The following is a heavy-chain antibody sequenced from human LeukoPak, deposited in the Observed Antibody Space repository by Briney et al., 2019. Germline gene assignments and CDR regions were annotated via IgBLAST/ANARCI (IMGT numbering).Heavy chain of an antibody. Sequence: GGSLRLSCAASGFTFSSYWMTWVRQAPGKGLEWVANIKQDGSEKYYVDSVKGRFTISRDNAKNSLYLQMNSLRAEDTAVYCCARGVSSGYDFDYWGQGTLVTVSS. J-gene: IGHJ4*02. V-gene: IGHV3-7*01. CDR3: ARGVSSGYDFDY. D-gene: IGHD5-12*01. CDR1: GFTFSSYW. CDR2: IKQDGSEK.